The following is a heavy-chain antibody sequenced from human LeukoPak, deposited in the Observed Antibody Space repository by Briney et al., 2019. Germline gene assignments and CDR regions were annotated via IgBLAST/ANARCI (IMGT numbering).Heavy chain of an antibody. Sequence: GGSLRLSCAASGFTFSSYGMSWVRQAPGKGLEWVSAISGSGGSTYYADSVKGRFTISRDNSKNTLYLQMNSLRAEDTAVYYCAKEEYYYGSGSYFVGYYYYYYMDVWGKGTTVTISS. V-gene: IGHV3-23*01. J-gene: IGHJ6*03. CDR3: AKEEYYYGSGSYFVGYYYYYYMDV. CDR2: ISGSGGST. D-gene: IGHD3-10*01. CDR1: GFTFSSYG.